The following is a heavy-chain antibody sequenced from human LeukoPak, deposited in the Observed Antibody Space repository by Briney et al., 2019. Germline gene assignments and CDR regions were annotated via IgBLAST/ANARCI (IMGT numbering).Heavy chain of an antibody. CDR1: GGLLSGYS. CDR3: ARYPSGGYDAAVVN. CDR2: ISQSGST. Sequence: SETLSLTCVVSGGLLSGYSWTWIRQSPGKGLEWIGEISQSGSTNYNPSLKSRLTTSVDASENQFSLNLTSLTAADTAVYFCARYPSGGYDAAVVNWGQGTLVTVSS. D-gene: IGHD5-12*01. J-gene: IGHJ4*02. V-gene: IGHV4-34*10.